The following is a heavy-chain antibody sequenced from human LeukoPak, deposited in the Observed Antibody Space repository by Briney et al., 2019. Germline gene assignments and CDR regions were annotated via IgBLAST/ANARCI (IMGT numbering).Heavy chain of an antibody. CDR1: GFTFSSYA. CDR3: ARVKGTVNRFDY. CDR2: ISYDGSNK. Sequence: PGRSLRLSCAASGFTFSSYAMHWVRQAPGKGLEWVAVISYDGSNKYYADSVKGRFTISRDNSKNTLYLQMNSLRAEDTAVYYCARVKGTVNRFDYWGQGTLVTVSS. D-gene: IGHD4-17*01. V-gene: IGHV3-30*04. J-gene: IGHJ4*02.